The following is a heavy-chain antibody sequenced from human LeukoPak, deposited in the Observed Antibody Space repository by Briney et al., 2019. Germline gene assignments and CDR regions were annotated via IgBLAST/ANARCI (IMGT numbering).Heavy chain of an antibody. J-gene: IGHJ5*02. CDR3: VRGDGHGSGIYSKPPFNA. CDR1: GFIVSHNY. CDR2: ISSDSSDI. V-gene: IGHV3-21*01. Sequence: GGSLRLSCAASGFIVSHNYMTWVRQAPGEGLQWVSSISSDSSDIYDADSMKGRFTISRDNAKNSLYLQMNSLRAEDTAVYYCVRGDGHGSGIYSKPPFNAWGQGTLVTVSS. D-gene: IGHD3-10*01.